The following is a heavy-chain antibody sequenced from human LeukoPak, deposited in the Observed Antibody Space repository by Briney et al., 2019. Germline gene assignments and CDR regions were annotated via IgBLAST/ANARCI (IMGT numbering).Heavy chain of an antibody. Sequence: GGSLRLSCAASGFTFSSYAMSWVRQAPGKGLEWASAISGSGGSTYYADSVKGRLTISRDNSKNTLYLQMNSLRAEDTAVYYCAKDHRYSGICYYYYMDVWGKGTTVTVS. CDR2: ISGSGGST. CDR3: AKDHRYSGICYYYYMDV. CDR1: GFTFSSYA. D-gene: IGHD6-13*01. J-gene: IGHJ6*03. V-gene: IGHV3-23*01.